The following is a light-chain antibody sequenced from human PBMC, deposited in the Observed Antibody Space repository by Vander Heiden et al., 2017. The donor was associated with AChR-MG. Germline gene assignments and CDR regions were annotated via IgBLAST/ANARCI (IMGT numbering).Light chain of an antibody. CDR3: AAWADSPNGQGV. CDR1: SSNIGSST. J-gene: IGLJ1*01. Sequence: QSVLTQPPSASGTPGETVTISCSGSSSNIGSSTVSWYQQFPGTAPTLLIYSNFQRPSGVSARFSGSKSGTSASLPISGLQSEDEADYYCAAWADSPNGQGVFGTGTKVTVL. V-gene: IGLV1-44*01. CDR2: SNF.